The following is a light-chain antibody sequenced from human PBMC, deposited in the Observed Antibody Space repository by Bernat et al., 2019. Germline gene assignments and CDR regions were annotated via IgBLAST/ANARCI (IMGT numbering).Light chain of an antibody. V-gene: IGKV3-20*01. J-gene: IGKJ2*01. Sequence: EIVLTQSPGTLSLSPGERATLSCRASQRVSSSYLAWYQQKPGQAPRPLTHGASSRATGIPDRFSGSGSGTDFTLTITRLEPEDFAVYYCQQYGSSYTFGQGTKVEIK. CDR1: QRVSSSY. CDR2: GAS. CDR3: QQYGSSYT.